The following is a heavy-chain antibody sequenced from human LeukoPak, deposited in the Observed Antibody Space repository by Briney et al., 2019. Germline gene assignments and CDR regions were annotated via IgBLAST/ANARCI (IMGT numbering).Heavy chain of an antibody. D-gene: IGHD4-23*01. CDR3: PQSVPNKTTGVNYFDY. CDR2: ISGSGGST. J-gene: IGHJ4*02. V-gene: IGHV3-23*01. Sequence: GGSLRLSCAASGFTFSSYAMSWVRQAPGKGLEWVSAISGSGGSTYYADSVKGRFTISRDNSKNTLYLQMNSLRAEDTAVYYCPQSVPNKTTGVNYFDYWGQGTLVTVSS. CDR1: GFTFSSYA.